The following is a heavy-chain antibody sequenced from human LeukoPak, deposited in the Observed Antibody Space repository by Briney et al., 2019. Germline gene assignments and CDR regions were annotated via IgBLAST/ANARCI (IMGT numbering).Heavy chain of an antibody. D-gene: IGHD6-13*01. V-gene: IGHV4-61*02. CDR3: ARAFYSSSWYHKEDFFDY. CDR2: IYHSGST. J-gene: IGHJ4*02. Sequence: SQTLSLTCTVSGGSISSGSYYWSWIRQPAGKGLEWIGRIYHSGSTYYKPSLKSRVTISVDTSKNQFSLKLSSVTAADTAVYYCARAFYSSSWYHKEDFFDYWGQGTPVTVSS. CDR1: GGSISSGSYY.